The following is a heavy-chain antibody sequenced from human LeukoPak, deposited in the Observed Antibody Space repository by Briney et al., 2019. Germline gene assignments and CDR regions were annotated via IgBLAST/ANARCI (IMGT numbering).Heavy chain of an antibody. CDR2: ITSSGGST. D-gene: IGHD6-6*01. J-gene: IGHJ4*02. V-gene: IGHV3-23*01. CDR1: GFTFSSYA. CDR3: VKDQGGYSSSSSDS. Sequence: GSLRLSCSAPGFTFSSYAMNWARQAPGGGLEWVSAITSSGGSTNYADSVKDRFTIFRDNSEKMVYLQMDSLSAEDTAIYYCVKDQGGYSSSSSDSWGQGTLVTVSS.